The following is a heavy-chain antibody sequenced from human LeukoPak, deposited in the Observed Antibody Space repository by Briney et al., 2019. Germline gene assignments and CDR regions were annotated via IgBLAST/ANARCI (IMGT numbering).Heavy chain of an antibody. J-gene: IGHJ6*04. Sequence: PSETLSLTCTVSGGSISSYYWSWIRQPPGKGLEWIGYIYYSGSTNYNPSLKSRVTISVDTSKNQSSLKLSSVTAADTAVYYCARVATIGRHYYYGMDVWGKGTTVTVSS. D-gene: IGHD5-12*01. CDR2: IYYSGST. V-gene: IGHV4-59*01. CDR1: GGSISSYY. CDR3: ARVATIGRHYYYGMDV.